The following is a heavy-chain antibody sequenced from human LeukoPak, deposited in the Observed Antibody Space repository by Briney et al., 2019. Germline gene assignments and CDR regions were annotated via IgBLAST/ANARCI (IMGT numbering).Heavy chain of an antibody. CDR2: IIPIFGTA. CDR3: ARGVWLRKRDLVGLNYFDY. CDR1: GGTFSSYA. D-gene: IGHD5-12*01. J-gene: IGHJ4*02. V-gene: IGHV1-69*06. Sequence: SVKVSCKASGGTFSSYAISWVRQAPGQGLEWMGGIIPIFGTANYAQKFQGRVTITADKSTSTAYMELSSLRSEDTAVYYCARGVWLRKRDLVGLNYFDYWGQGTLVTVSS.